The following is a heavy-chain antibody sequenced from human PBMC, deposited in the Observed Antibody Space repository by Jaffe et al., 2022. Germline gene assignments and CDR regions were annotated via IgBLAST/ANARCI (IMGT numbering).Heavy chain of an antibody. CDR2: IIPIFGTA. Sequence: QVQLVQSGAEVKKPGSSVKVSCKASGGTFSSYAISWVRQAPGQGLEWMGGIIPIFGTANYAQKFQGRVTITADESTSTAYMELSSLRSEDTAVYYCARDTSVRKEQLVRTGNYFDYWGQGTLVTVSS. D-gene: IGHD6-6*01. CDR3: ARDTSVRKEQLVRTGNYFDY. J-gene: IGHJ4*02. CDR1: GGTFSSYA. V-gene: IGHV1-69*01.